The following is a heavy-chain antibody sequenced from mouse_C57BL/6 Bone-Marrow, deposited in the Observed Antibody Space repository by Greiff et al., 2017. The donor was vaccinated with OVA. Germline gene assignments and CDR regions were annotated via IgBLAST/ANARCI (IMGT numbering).Heavy chain of an antibody. CDR3: ARSFYYYGSSWAGDY. Sequence: EVKLQESVAELVRPGASVKLSCTASGFNIKNTYMHWVKQRPEQGLEWIGRIDPANGNTKYAPKFQGKATITADTSSNTAYLQLSSLTSEDTAIYYCARSFYYYGSSWAGDYWGQGTSVTVSS. J-gene: IGHJ4*01. CDR1: GFNIKNTY. CDR2: IDPANGNT. D-gene: IGHD1-1*01. V-gene: IGHV14-3*01.